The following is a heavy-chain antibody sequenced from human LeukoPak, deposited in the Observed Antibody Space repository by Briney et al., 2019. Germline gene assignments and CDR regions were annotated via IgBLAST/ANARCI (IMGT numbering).Heavy chain of an antibody. V-gene: IGHV4-4*07. J-gene: IGHJ4*02. CDR1: GASMTSYY. Sequence: SETLSLTCTVSGASMTSYYWSWIRQAAGKELEWIGRIYTSGFTNFNPSLESRVTISVDTSKNQFSLKLSSVTAADTAVYYCARLGNLGGFDYWGQGTLVTVSS. CDR3: ARLGNLGGFDY. D-gene: IGHD7-27*01. CDR2: IYTSGFT.